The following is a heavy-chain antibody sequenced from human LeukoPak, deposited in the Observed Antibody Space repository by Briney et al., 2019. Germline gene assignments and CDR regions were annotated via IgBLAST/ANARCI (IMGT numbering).Heavy chain of an antibody. Sequence: ASVKVSCKASGYTFTSYDINWVRQATGQGLEWMGWMNPNSGNTGYAQKFQGRVTMTRNTSISTAYMELSSLRSEDTAVYYCARSYDGNYYYGMDVWGQGTTVTVSS. J-gene: IGHJ6*02. D-gene: IGHD5-12*01. V-gene: IGHV1-8*01. CDR3: ARSYDGNYYYGMDV. CDR1: GYTFTSYD. CDR2: MNPNSGNT.